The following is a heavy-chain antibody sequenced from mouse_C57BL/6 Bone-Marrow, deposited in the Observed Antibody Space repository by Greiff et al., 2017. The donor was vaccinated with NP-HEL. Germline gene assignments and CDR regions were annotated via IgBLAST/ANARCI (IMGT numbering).Heavy chain of an antibody. CDR2: IYPGSGST. Sequence: LQSGAELVKPGASVKMSCKASGYTFTSYWITWVKQRPGQGLEWIGDIYPGSGSTNYNEKFKSKATLTVDTSSSTAYMQLSSLTSEDSAVYYCARLVITTFDYWGQGTTLTVSS. V-gene: IGHV1-55*01. J-gene: IGHJ2*01. CDR1: GYTFTSYW. D-gene: IGHD1-1*01. CDR3: ARLVITTFDY.